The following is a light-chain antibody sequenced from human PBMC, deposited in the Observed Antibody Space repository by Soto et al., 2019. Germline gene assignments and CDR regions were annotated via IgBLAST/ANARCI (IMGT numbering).Light chain of an antibody. Sequence: QSVLTQPPSVSGAPGQRVTISCTGSSSNIGAGYDVHWYQQLPGTAPKLLIYGNSNRPSGVPDRFSCAKSGTSASLAITGLRDEDDAADYCRSYDSSLRGWVFGGGTKLTVL. CDR3: RSYDSSLRGWV. CDR2: GNS. J-gene: IGLJ3*02. CDR1: SSNIGAGYD. V-gene: IGLV1-40*01.